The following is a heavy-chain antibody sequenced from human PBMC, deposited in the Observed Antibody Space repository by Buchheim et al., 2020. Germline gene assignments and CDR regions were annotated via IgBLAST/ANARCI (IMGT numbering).Heavy chain of an antibody. CDR1: GYTFTGYY. CDR3: AREPRYSSGWYLAFSGMDV. CDR2: INPNSGGT. Sequence: QVQLVQSGAEVKKPGASVKVSCKASGYTFTGYYMHWVRQAPGQGLEWMGRINPNSGGTNYAQQFQGRVTMTRDTSISTAYMELSRLRSDDTAVYYCAREPRYSSGWYLAFSGMDVWGQGTT. J-gene: IGHJ6*02. D-gene: IGHD6-19*01. V-gene: IGHV1-2*06.